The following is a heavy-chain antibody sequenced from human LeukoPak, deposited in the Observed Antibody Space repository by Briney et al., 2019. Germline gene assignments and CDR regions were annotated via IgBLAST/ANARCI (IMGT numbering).Heavy chain of an antibody. J-gene: IGHJ4*02. Sequence: GGSLRLSCAASGFTFSSYAMSWIRQAPGKGLEWVSYISSSGSTIYYADSVKGRFTISRDNAKNTLYLQMNSLRAEDTAVYYCASSKPPYYDILTGYYEMGFDYWGQGTLVTVSS. V-gene: IGHV3-11*04. CDR1: GFTFSSYA. CDR3: ASSKPPYYDILTGYYEMGFDY. D-gene: IGHD3-9*01. CDR2: ISSSGSTI.